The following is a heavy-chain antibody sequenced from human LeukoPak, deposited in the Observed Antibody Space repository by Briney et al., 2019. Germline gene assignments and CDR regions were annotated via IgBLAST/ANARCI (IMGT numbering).Heavy chain of an antibody. J-gene: IGHJ4*02. D-gene: IGHD1-1*01. V-gene: IGHV3-48*03. CDR1: GFTFSSYE. Sequence: GGSLRLSCVASGFTFSSYEMTWVRQAPGKGLEWLSYISSNGDTIYYADSVKGGLTISRDNAKTSPYLQMNSLRDEDTAVYYCARDRNIQTRDVSRRYYFDYWGQGTLVTVSS. CDR3: ARDRNIQTRDVSRRYYFDY. CDR2: ISSNGDTI.